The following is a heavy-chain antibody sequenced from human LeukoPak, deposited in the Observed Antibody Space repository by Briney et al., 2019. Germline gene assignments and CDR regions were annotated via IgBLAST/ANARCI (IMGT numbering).Heavy chain of an antibody. V-gene: IGHV4-39*07. J-gene: IGHJ4*02. Sequence: PSETLSLTCTVSGGSISSSSYYWGWIRQAPGKGLEWIGSMYYSGSTYYNPSLKSRVTISVDTSKNQFSLKLSSVTAADTAVYYCARAKKYYDSSGYYTESFDYWGQGTLVTVSS. D-gene: IGHD3-22*01. CDR1: GGSISSSSYY. CDR3: ARAKKYYDSSGYYTESFDY. CDR2: MYYSGST.